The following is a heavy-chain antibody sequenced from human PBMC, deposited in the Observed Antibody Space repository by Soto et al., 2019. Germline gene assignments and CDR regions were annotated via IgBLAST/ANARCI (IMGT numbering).Heavy chain of an antibody. D-gene: IGHD2-21*01. V-gene: IGHV1-69*01. CDR2: LIPKLGSA. CDR3: ARGGDGYNFGAGY. Sequence: QVQLVQSGAAVKEPGSSVKVSCKASGGGNLRDYRTPWVRRAPGQGLEWMGGLIPKLGSATYAQHFQGRVTVTADEATNTVYRELRSLRSDDTAGYYRARGGDGYNFGAGYWCQGTPVTASS. CDR1: GGGNLRDYR. J-gene: IGHJ4*02.